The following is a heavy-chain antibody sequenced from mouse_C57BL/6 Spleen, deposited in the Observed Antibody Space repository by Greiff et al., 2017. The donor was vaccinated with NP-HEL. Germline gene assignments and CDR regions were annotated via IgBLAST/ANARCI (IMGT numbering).Heavy chain of an antibody. CDR1: GYAFSSYW. Sequence: QVQLQQSGAELVKPGASVKISCKASGYAFSSYWMHWVKQRPGQGLEWIGQIYPGDGDTNYNGKFKGKATLTADKSSSTAYMQLSSLTSEDSAVYFCARGYSAYAMDYWGQGTSVTVSS. D-gene: IGHD2-12*01. J-gene: IGHJ4*01. CDR3: ARGYSAYAMDY. CDR2: IYPGDGDT. V-gene: IGHV1-80*01.